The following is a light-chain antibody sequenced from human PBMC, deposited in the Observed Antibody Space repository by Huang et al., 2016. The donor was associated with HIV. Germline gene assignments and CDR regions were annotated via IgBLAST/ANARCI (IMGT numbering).Light chain of an antibody. CDR2: DAS. CDR3: QQRKYWPPIT. J-gene: IGKJ5*01. Sequence: ETVLTQSPATLSLSPGERATLSCRASQSVNSYLAWYQQKPGQTPRLLIYDASNRATGIPARFRGSGSGTDFTLTISSLEPEGFAVYSCQQRKYWPPITFGQGTRLEIK. CDR1: QSVNSY. V-gene: IGKV3-11*01.